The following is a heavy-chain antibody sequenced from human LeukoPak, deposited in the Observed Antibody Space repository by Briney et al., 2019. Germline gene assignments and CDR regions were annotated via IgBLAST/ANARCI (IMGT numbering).Heavy chain of an antibody. CDR1: GFTFSSYW. CDR2: IKQDGSEK. CDR3: ARDREYSGYARFDY. V-gene: IGHV3-7*01. D-gene: IGHD5-12*01. J-gene: IGHJ4*02. Sequence: GGSLRLSCAASGFTFSSYWMSWVRQAPGKGLEWVANIKQDGSEKYYVDSVKGRFTISRDNAKNSLYLQMNSLRAVDTAVYYCARDREYSGYARFDYWGQGTLVTVSS.